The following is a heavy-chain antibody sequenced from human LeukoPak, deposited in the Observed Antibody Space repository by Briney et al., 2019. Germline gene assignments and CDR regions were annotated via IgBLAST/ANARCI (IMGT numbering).Heavy chain of an antibody. J-gene: IGHJ4*02. CDR1: GFTFSNYW. Sequence: GGSPRLSCAASGFTFSNYWMHWVRQAPGKGLVWVSRINSDGSNTNYADSVKGRFTSSRDNVKNSLYLQMNSLRAEDTAVYYCVRQYYYGSGSYLWAPDYWGQGTLVTVSS. V-gene: IGHV3-74*01. CDR3: VRQYYYGSGSYLWAPDY. CDR2: INSDGSNT. D-gene: IGHD3-10*01.